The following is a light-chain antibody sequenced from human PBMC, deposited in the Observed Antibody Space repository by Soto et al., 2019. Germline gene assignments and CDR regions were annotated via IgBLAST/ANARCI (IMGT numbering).Light chain of an antibody. CDR2: ENN. J-gene: IGLJ1*01. CDR3: GTWDSSLSGV. Sequence: HSVLPQPPSLSAAPGQKVTISCSGSSSNIGNNYVSWYQQLPGTAPKLLIYENNKRPSGIPDRFSGSKSGTSAALGITGLQTGDEADYYCGTWDSSLSGVFGTGTKVTVL. V-gene: IGLV1-51*02. CDR1: SSNIGNNY.